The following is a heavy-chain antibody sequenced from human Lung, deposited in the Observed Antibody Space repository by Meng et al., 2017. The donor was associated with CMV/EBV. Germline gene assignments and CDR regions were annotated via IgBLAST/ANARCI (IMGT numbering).Heavy chain of an antibody. V-gene: IGHV1-18*01. CDR3: ARNPLYCSSTSCYIPGNYYYYYGMDV. J-gene: IGHJ6*02. Sequence: ASXXVSXKASGYTFTSYGISWVRQAPGQGLEWMGWISAYNGNTKYAQKLQGRVTMTTDTSTSTAYMELRSLRSDDTAVYYCARNPLYCSSTSCYIPGNYYYYYGMDVWXQGTTVTVSS. CDR1: GYTFTSYG. D-gene: IGHD2-2*02. CDR2: ISAYNGNT.